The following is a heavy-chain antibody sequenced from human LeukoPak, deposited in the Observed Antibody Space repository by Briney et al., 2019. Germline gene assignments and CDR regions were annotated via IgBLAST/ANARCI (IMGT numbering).Heavy chain of an antibody. V-gene: IGHV4-59*01. CDR3: ARVVYCSSTSCYQDWFDP. J-gene: IGHJ5*02. CDR2: IYYSGST. D-gene: IGHD2-2*01. Sequence: SETLSLTCTVSGGSISSYYWSWIRQPPGKGLEWIGYIYYSGSTNYNPSLKSRVTKSVDTSKNQFSLKLSSVTAADTAVYYCARVVYCSSTSCYQDWFDPWGQGTLVTVSS. CDR1: GGSISSYY.